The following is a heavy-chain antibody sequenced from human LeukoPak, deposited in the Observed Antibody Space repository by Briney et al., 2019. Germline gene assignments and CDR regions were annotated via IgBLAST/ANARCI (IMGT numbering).Heavy chain of an antibody. V-gene: IGHV1-2*04. D-gene: IGHD3-10*01. CDR2: INPNSGGT. Sequence: ASVKVSCKASGYTFTGYYMHWVRQAPGQGLEWMGWINPNSGGTNYAQKFQGWVTMTRDTSISTAYMELSRLRSDDTAVYYCARDYGSGSPYGWFDPWGQGTLVTVSS. J-gene: IGHJ5*02. CDR3: ARDYGSGSPYGWFDP. CDR1: GYTFTGYY.